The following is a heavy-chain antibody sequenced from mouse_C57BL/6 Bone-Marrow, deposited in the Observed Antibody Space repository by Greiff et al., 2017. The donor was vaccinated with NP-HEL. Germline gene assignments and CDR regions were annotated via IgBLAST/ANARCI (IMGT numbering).Heavy chain of an antibody. CDR2: INPSSGYT. CDR3: ASHYYGSSYEDY. J-gene: IGHJ2*01. CDR1: GYTFTSYW. Sequence: VQRVESGAELAKPGASVKLSCKASGYTFTSYWMHWVKQRPGQGLEWIGYINPSSGYTKYNQKFKDKATLTADKSSSTAYMQLSSLTYEDSAVYYCASHYYGSSYEDYWGQGTTLTVSS. D-gene: IGHD1-1*01. V-gene: IGHV1-7*01.